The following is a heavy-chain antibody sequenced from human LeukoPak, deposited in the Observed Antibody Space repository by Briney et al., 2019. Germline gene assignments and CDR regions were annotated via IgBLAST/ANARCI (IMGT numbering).Heavy chain of an antibody. CDR2: ISSSSSYI. CDR3: ARIAVAGTSGYYGMDV. V-gene: IGHV3-21*01. CDR1: GFTFSSYS. Sequence: GGSLRLSCAASGFTFSSYSMNWVRQAPGKGLEWVSSISSSSSYIYYADSVKGRFTISRDNAKNSLYLQMNSLRAEDTAVYYCARIAVAGTSGYYGMDVWGQGTTVIVSS. J-gene: IGHJ6*02. D-gene: IGHD6-19*01.